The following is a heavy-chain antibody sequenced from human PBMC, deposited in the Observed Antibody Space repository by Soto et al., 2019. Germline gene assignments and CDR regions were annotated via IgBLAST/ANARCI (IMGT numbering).Heavy chain of an antibody. Sequence: PGGSLRLSCAASGFTFSSYAMSWVRQAPGKGLEWVSAISGSGGSTYYADTVKGRFTISRDNSKNTLYLQINSLRAEDTAVFYCAKVASYYDILTGYLEGYYYGMDVWGQGTTVTVSS. CDR1: GFTFSSYA. J-gene: IGHJ6*02. CDR3: AKVASYYDILTGYLEGYYYGMDV. V-gene: IGHV3-23*01. D-gene: IGHD3-9*01. CDR2: ISGSGGST.